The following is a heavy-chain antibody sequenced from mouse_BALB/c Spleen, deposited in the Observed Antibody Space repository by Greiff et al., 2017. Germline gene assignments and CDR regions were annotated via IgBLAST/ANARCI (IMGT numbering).Heavy chain of an antibody. D-gene: IGHD1-1*01. J-gene: IGHJ1*01. CDR3: KGYYYGSSYKASFDG. Sequence: VQLQQSGAELVKPGASVKLSCTASGFNIKDTYMHWVKQRPEQGLEWIGRIDPANGNTKYDPKFQGKATMTADTSSNTAYLQLSSLTSEDTAVYYCKGYYYGSSYKASFDGWGAGTTVNVSS. CDR2: IDPANGNT. CDR1: GFNIKDTY. V-gene: IGHV14-3*02.